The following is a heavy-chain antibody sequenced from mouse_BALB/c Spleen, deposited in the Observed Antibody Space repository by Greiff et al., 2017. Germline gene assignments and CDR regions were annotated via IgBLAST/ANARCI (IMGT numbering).Heavy chain of an antibody. CDR3: ARDVGLYAMDY. J-gene: IGHJ4*01. Sequence: EVQRVESGGGLVQPGGSLRLSCATSGFTFTDYYMSWVRQPPGKALEWLGFIRNKANGYTTEYSASVKGRFTISRDNSQSILYLQMNTLRAEDSATYYCARDVGLYAMDYWGQGTSVTVSS. V-gene: IGHV7-3*02. CDR2: IRNKANGYTT. CDR1: GFTFTDYY.